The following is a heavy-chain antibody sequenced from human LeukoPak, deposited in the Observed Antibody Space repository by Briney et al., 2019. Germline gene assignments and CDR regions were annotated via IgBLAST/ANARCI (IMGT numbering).Heavy chain of an antibody. V-gene: IGHV4-59*01. D-gene: IGHD5-18*01. CDR2: IYYSGST. CDR1: GGSISSYY. J-gene: IGHJ2*01. CDR3: ARGYSYGQYGPWWYFDL. Sequence: SETLSLTCIVSGGSISSYYWSWIRQPPGKGLEWIGYIYYSGSTNYNPSLKSRVTISVDTSKNQFSLKLSSVTAADTAVYYCARGYSYGQYGPWWYFDLWGRGTLVTVSS.